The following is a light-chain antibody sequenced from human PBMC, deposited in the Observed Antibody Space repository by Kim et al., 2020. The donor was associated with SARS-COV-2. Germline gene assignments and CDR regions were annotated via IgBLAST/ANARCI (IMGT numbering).Light chain of an antibody. J-gene: IGLJ2*01. Sequence: GKTVTISCTRSSGSIDDNYVQWYQQRPGGVPIIVIYEDDQRPSGVSDRFSGSIDNSSNSAPLTISGLKTEDEADYYCQSYNRSNVVFGGGTQLTVL. CDR3: QSYNRSNVV. V-gene: IGLV6-57*03. CDR1: SGSIDDNY. CDR2: EDD.